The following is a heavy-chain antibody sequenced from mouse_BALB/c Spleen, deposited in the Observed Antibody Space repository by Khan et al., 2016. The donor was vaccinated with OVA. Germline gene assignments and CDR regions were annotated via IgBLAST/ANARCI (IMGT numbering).Heavy chain of an antibody. D-gene: IGHD2-2*01. J-gene: IGHJ3*01. CDR1: GYSFTTYY. CDR2: IDPLSSDT. CDR3: SRHGCCAWFTY. V-gene: IGHV1S135*01. Sequence: VQLKESGHELMKPGASVKLSCKASGYSFTTYYINWVLQSPGKSLDWIGYIDPLSSDTTYNQKFKGKATLTVDKSSSTAYIHLNNLTSEDSAVYYCSRHGCCAWFTYWGQGTLVTVSA.